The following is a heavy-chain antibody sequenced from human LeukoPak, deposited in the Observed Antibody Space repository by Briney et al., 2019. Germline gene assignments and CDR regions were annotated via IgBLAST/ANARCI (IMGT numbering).Heavy chain of an antibody. J-gene: IGHJ5*02. V-gene: IGHV1-69*04. D-gene: IGHD2-2*01. CDR1: GGTFSSYA. Sequence: SVKVSCKASGGTFSSYAISWVRQAPGQGLEWMGRIIPILGIANYAQKFQGRVTITADKSTSTAYMELSSLRSEDTTVYYCARDLTRGYCSSTSCPHNWFDPWGQGTLVTVSS. CDR3: ARDLTRGYCSSTSCPHNWFDP. CDR2: IIPILGIA.